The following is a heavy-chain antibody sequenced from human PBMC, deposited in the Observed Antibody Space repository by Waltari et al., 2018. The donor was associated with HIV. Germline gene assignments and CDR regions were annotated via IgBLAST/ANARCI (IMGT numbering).Heavy chain of an antibody. V-gene: IGHV5-51*03. J-gene: IGHJ6*02. CDR3: ARPYAEIVAVVAATDYGIDV. Sequence: EVQLVQSGAEVKKPGESLKISCEGSGYSFDNFWIAWVRQMPGRGLEWMGIIYPGDPVTIYSPSFEGHVIFSADKAIRTGDLQWNSLAASDTVMYYCARPYAEIVAVVAATDYGIDVWGQGTAVTVSS. CDR1: GYSFDNFW. D-gene: IGHD2-15*01. CDR2: IYPGDPVT.